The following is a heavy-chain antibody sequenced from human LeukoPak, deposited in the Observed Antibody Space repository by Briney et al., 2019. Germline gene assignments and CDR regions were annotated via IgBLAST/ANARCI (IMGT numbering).Heavy chain of an antibody. J-gene: IGHJ4*02. D-gene: IGHD3-9*01. V-gene: IGHV2-5*01. CDR1: GFSLGTSGVG. CDR2: IYWNDDK. CDR3: ARGPNFDWLNYFDY. Sequence: SGPTLVKPTQTLTLTCTFSGFSLGTSGVGVGWIRQPPGKALEWLALIYWNDDKRYSPSLKSRLTITKDTSKNQVVLTMTNMDPVDTATYYCARGPNFDWLNYFDYWGQGTLVTVSS.